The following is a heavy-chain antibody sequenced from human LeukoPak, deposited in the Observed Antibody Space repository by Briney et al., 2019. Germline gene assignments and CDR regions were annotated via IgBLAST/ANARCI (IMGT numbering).Heavy chain of an antibody. CDR2: IYYSGST. CDR3: ARVGGVGATWFAIDY. CDR1: GGSISSYY. Sequence: PSETLSLTCTVSGGSISSYYWSWIRQPPGKGLEWIGYIYYSGSTNYNPSLKSRVTISVDTSKNQFSLKLSSVTAADTAVYYCARVGGVGATWFAIDYWGQGTLVTVSS. V-gene: IGHV4-59*08. J-gene: IGHJ4*02. D-gene: IGHD1-26*01.